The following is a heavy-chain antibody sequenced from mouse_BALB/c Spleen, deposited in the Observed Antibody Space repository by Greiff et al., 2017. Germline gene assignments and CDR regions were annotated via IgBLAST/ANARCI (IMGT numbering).Heavy chain of an antibody. CDR1: GYTFTDYA. D-gene: IGHD2-14*01. CDR2: ISTYYGDA. V-gene: IGHV1S137*01. Sequence: QVQLQQSGAELVRPGVSVKISCKGSGYTFTDYAMHWVKQSHAKSLEWIGVISTYYGDASYNQKFKGKATMTVDKSSSTAYMELARLTSEDSAIYYCARSYYRYDGNYAMDYWGQGTSVTVSS. CDR3: ARSYYRYDGNYAMDY. J-gene: IGHJ4*01.